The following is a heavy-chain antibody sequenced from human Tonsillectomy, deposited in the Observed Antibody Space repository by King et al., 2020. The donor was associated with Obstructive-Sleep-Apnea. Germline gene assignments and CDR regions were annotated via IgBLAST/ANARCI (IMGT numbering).Heavy chain of an antibody. V-gene: IGHV4-59*01. J-gene: IGHJ4*02. CDR2: ICDSGST. CDR3: ARVRRDGYNWKGYYFDY. CDR1: GGSISNYC. D-gene: IGHD5-24*01. Sequence: QLQESGPGLVKPSETLSLTCTVSGGSISNYCWTWIRQPPGKGVEWIGFICDSGSTNYNPSLKIRVTTSVDTSKNHSSLKVRAEIAADTALYFCARVRRDGYNWKGYYFDYWGQGILVTVSS.